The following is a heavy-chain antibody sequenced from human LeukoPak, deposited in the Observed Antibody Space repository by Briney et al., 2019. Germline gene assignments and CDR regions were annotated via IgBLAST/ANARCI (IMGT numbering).Heavy chain of an antibody. J-gene: IGHJ4*02. CDR1: GFTFSSYS. CDR3: ARATHSSGYFDY. V-gene: IGHV3-23*01. D-gene: IGHD3-22*01. Sequence: GGSLRLSCAASGFTFSSYSMNWVRQAPGKGLEWVSAISGSGGSTYYADSVRGRFTISGDNSKNTLYLQMNSLRAEDTAVYYCARATHSSGYFDYWGQGTLVTVSS. CDR2: ISGSGGST.